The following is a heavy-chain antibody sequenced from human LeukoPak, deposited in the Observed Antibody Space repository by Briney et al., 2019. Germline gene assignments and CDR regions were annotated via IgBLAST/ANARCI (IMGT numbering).Heavy chain of an antibody. CDR1: GGSFSGYY. D-gene: IGHD6-19*01. V-gene: IGHV4-34*01. CDR2: INHSGST. CDR3: ARLFDRQWPFDY. Sequence: SETLSLTCAVYGGSFSGYYWSWIRQPPGKGLEWIGEINHSGSTNYNPSLKSRVTISVDTSKNQLSLKLSSVTAADTAVYYCARLFDRQWPFDYWGQGTLVTVSS. J-gene: IGHJ4*02.